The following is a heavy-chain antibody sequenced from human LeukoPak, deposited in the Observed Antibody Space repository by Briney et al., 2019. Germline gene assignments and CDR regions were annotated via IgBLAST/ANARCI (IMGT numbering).Heavy chain of an antibody. D-gene: IGHD2-2*02. J-gene: IGHJ4*02. Sequence: GGSLRLSCAASGFTFDDYAMHWVRPAPGKGLEWVSGISWNSGSIGYADSVKGRFTISRDNAKNSLYLQMNSLRAEDTALYYCAKEGGYCSSTSCYTGVLDYWGQGTLVTVSS. CDR3: AKEGGYCSSTSCYTGVLDY. V-gene: IGHV3-9*01. CDR1: GFTFDDYA. CDR2: ISWNSGSI.